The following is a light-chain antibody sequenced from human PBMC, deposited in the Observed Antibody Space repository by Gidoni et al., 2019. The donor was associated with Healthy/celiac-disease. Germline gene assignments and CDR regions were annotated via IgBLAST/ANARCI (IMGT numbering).Light chain of an antibody. CDR3: CSYAGSNIL. J-gene: IGLJ1*01. V-gene: IGLV2-23*02. CDR1: SSAVGSYNL. Sequence: QSALTQPASVSGSPGQSITISCTGTSSAVGSYNLVSWYQQHPGKAPKLMLYEVSKRPSGVSNRFSGSKSGNTASLTISGLQAEDEADYYCCSYAGSNILFGTGTKVTVL. CDR2: EVS.